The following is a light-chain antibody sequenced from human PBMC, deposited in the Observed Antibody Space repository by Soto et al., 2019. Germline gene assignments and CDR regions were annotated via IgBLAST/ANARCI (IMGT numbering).Light chain of an antibody. CDR1: QGISNY. V-gene: IGKV1-9*01. J-gene: IGKJ5*01. Sequence: DIQLSQSPSFLSASVGDRVTITCRASQGISNYLAWYQRKPGKAPTLLISTASILQSGVPSSFSGSVSGTEFTLTISSLQPEDFATYYCQQLTSYPITFGQGTRLEIK. CDR3: QQLTSYPIT. CDR2: TAS.